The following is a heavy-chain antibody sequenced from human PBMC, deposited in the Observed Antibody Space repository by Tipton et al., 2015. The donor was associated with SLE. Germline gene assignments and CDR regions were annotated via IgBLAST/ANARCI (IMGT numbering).Heavy chain of an antibody. CDR3: ASGIAAAGRRAFDI. V-gene: IGHV4-34*01. CDR1: GGSFSGYY. D-gene: IGHD6-13*01. Sequence: LRLSCAVYGGSFSGYYWSWVRQPPGKGLEWIGEINHSGSTHYNPSLKSRVTISLDTSKNQFSLKLSSVTAADTAVYYCASGIAAAGRRAFDIWGQGTMVTVSS. CDR2: INHSGST. J-gene: IGHJ3*02.